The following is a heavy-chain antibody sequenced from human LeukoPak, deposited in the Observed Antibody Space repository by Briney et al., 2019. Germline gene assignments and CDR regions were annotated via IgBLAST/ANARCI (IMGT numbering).Heavy chain of an antibody. D-gene: IGHD2-21*02. Sequence: ASVKVSCKASGYTFTGYYMHWVRQAPGQGLEWMGRINPNSGGTNYAQKFQGRATMTRDTSISTAYMELSRLRSDDTAVYYCARASTYCGGDCYSGVDYWGQGTLVTVSS. CDR1: GYTFTGYY. J-gene: IGHJ4*02. CDR2: INPNSGGT. V-gene: IGHV1-2*06. CDR3: ARASTYCGGDCYSGVDY.